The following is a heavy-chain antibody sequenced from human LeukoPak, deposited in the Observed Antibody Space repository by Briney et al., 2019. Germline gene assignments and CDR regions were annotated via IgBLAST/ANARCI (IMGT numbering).Heavy chain of an antibody. CDR3: ARPSIAARRWFDP. CDR2: INHSGST. D-gene: IGHD6-6*01. V-gene: IGHV4-39*07. J-gene: IGHJ5*02. CDR1: GGSISSGSYY. Sequence: SQTLSLTCTVSGGSISSGSYYWSWIRQPPGKGLEWIGEINHSGSTNYNPSLKSRVTISVDTSKNQFSLKLSSVTAADTAVYYCARPSIAARRWFDPWGQGTLVTVSS.